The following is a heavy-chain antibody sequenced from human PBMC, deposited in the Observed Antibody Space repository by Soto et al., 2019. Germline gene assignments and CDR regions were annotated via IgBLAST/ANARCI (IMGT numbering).Heavy chain of an antibody. CDR3: SRPSYYYDSSGFGPGAFDI. D-gene: IGHD3-22*01. CDR1: GFTFGNNA. J-gene: IGHJ3*02. CDR2: IRSKNYGRTT. Sequence: GGSLRLSCTGSGFTFGNNAMTWFRQAPGKGLEWVGFIRSKNYGRTTEYAASVQGRFTISRDDSKGIAYLEMNSLTTDDTAVYYCSRPSYYYDSSGFGPGAFDIWGQGTMVT. V-gene: IGHV3-49*03.